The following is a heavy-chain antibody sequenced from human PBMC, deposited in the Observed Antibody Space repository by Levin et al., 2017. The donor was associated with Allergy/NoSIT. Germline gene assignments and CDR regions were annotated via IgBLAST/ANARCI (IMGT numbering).Heavy chain of an antibody. V-gene: IGHV4-59*01. J-gene: IGHJ2*01. CDR3: ARDSVIYGSGMRNRYFDL. CDR1: GGSISSYY. D-gene: IGHD3-10*01. CDR2: IYYSGST. Sequence: PSETLSLTCTVSGGSISSYYWSWIRQPPGKGLEWIGYIYYSGSTNYNPSLKSRVTISVDTSKNQFSLKLSSVTAADTAVYYCARDSVIYGSGMRNRYFDLWGRGTLVTVSS.